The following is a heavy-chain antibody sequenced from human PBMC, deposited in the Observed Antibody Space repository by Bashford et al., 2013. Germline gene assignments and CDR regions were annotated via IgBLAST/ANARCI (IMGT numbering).Heavy chain of an antibody. V-gene: IGHV1-2*02. D-gene: IGHD3-16*01. Sequence: ASVKVSCKASGYTFTGYYMHWVRQAPGQGLEWMGWINPNSGGTNYAQKFQGRVTITADESTSTAYMELSSLRSEDTAVYYCARCPLQFWGVMRITWGQGTLVTVSS. CDR1: GYTFTGYY. J-gene: IGHJ4*02. CDR3: ARCPLQFWGVMRIT. CDR2: INPNSGGT.